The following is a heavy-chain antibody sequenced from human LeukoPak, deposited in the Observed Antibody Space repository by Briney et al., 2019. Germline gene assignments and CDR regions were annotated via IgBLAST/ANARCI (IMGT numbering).Heavy chain of an antibody. CDR3: ARNYYDSSGYYGYYFDY. Sequence: RRWESLKISCKGSGYSFTSYWIGGVRQMPGKGLEWMGIIYPGDSDTRYSPSFQGQVTISADKSISTAYLQWSSLKASDTAMYYCARNYYDSSGYYGYYFDYWGQGTLITVSS. CDR2: IYPGDSDT. V-gene: IGHV5-51*01. J-gene: IGHJ4*02. D-gene: IGHD3-22*01. CDR1: GYSFTSYW.